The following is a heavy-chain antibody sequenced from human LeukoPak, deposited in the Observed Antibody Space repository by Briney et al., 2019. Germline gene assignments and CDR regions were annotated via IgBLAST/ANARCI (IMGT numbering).Heavy chain of an antibody. CDR2: ISAYNGNT. V-gene: IGHV1-18*01. J-gene: IGHJ5*02. CDR1: GYTFTSYG. D-gene: IGHD3-22*01. CDR3: ARDRIRNYDSSGYPNWFDP. Sequence: ASVKVSCKASGYTFTSYGISWVRQAPGQGLEWMGWISAYNGNTNYAQELQGRVTMTTDTSTSTAYMELRSLRSDDTAVYYCARDRIRNYDSSGYPNWFDPWGQGTLVTVSS.